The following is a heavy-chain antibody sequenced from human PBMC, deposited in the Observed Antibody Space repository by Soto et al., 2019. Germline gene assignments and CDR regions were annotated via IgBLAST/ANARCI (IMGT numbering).Heavy chain of an antibody. V-gene: IGHV4-61*01. Sequence: QVQLQESGPGLVKPSETLSLTCTVSGDSVSSGSHYWSWIRQPPGKGLEWIGYVYYSGSTNYNPSLKSRVTISVDTSKNQFSLKLSSVTAADTAVYYCAYRDFWSGYQYWGQGTLVTVSS. CDR3: AYRDFWSGYQY. D-gene: IGHD3-3*01. CDR1: GDSVSSGSHY. J-gene: IGHJ4*02. CDR2: VYYSGST.